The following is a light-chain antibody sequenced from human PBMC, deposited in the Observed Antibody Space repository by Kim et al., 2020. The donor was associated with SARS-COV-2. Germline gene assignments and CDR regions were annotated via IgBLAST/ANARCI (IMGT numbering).Light chain of an antibody. Sequence: PGDGAALSCRSSQSVSSNYLAWYQQRPGQAPRLLIYGASKRADGIPDRFSGSGSGADFTLTISRLEPEDFALYYCQQYGGSPSFTFGQGTRLEIK. CDR1: QSVSSNY. V-gene: IGKV3-20*01. J-gene: IGKJ5*01. CDR3: QQYGGSPSFT. CDR2: GAS.